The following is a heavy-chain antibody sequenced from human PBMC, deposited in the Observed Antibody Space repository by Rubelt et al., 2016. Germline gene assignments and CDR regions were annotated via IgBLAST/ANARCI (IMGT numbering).Heavy chain of an antibody. Sequence: SSKGGSTYYADSVKGRFTISRDNSKNTLYLQMNSLRAEDTAVYYCAKAGGYDSMVPDWYWGQGTLVTVSS. V-gene: IGHV3-23*01. D-gene: IGHD3-22*01. CDR2: SSKGGST. J-gene: IGHJ4*02. CDR3: AKAGGYDSMVPDWY.